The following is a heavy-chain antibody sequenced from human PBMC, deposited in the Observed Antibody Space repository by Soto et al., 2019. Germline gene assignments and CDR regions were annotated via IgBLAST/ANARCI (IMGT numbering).Heavy chain of an antibody. CDR3: AKDLSGTYYDFDF. D-gene: IGHD1-26*01. V-gene: IGHV3-23*01. CDR1: GFTFSTYA. J-gene: IGHJ4*02. Sequence: GGSLRLSCAASGFTFSTYAMSWVRQAPGKWLEWVSAISGTGGSTYYPDSVKGRFTISRDNSKNTLYLQMNSLRAEDTAVYYCAKDLSGTYYDFDFWGQGXLVTVYS. CDR2: ISGTGGST.